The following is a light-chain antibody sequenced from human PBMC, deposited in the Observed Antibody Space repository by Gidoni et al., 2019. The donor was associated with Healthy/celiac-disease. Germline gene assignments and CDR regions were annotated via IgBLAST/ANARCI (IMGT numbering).Light chain of an antibody. CDR3: QQYGSSSWT. CDR1: QSVSSSY. CDR2: GAS. Sequence: EIVLTQSPGTLSLSPGERATLSCRASQSVSSSYLAWYQQKPGPAPRLLIYGASRRATGIPVQFSGSVSVTDFTLTISRLEPEDFAVYSCQQYGSSSWTFGQGTKVEIK. V-gene: IGKV3-20*01. J-gene: IGKJ1*01.